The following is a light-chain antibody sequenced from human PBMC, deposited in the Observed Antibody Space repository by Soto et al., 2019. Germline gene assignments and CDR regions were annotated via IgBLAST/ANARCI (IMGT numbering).Light chain of an antibody. CDR3: NSYRRNGTLAV. CDR1: SSDVGGYNY. J-gene: IGLJ2*01. V-gene: IGLV2-14*01. Sequence: QSVLTQPASVSGSPGQSITISCTGTSSDVGGYNYVSWYQQHPGKAPKLMIYDVSNRPSGVSDRFSGSKSGNTASLTISGLPGEEEADDSYNSYRRNGTLAVFGGGTKLTVL. CDR2: DVS.